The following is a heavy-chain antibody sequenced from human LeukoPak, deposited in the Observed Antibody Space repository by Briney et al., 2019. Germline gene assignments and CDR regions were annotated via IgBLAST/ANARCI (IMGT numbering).Heavy chain of an antibody. CDR1: GFTFSSYA. CDR3: AKDSSSWYWTGAIDY. D-gene: IGHD6-13*01. CDR2: ISGSGGST. Sequence: PGGSLRLSCAASGFTFSSYAMSWVRQAPGKGLEWVSAISGSGGSTYYADSVKGRFTISRDNSKNTLYLQMNSLRAEDTAVYYCAKDSSSWYWTGAIDYWGQGTLVTVSS. V-gene: IGHV3-23*01. J-gene: IGHJ4*02.